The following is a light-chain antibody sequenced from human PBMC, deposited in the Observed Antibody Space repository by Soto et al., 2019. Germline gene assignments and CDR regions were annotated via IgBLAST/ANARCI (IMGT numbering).Light chain of an antibody. V-gene: IGLV7-43*01. CDR1: TGEVTSDYY. CDR2: KIT. CDR3: LPFYGGGWV. J-gene: IGLJ3*02. Sequence: QTVVTQEPSLTVSPGGTVTLTCASSTGEVTSDYYPNWFQQKPGQGPRTLIYKITNKHSWTPARFSGSLLGGKAALTLSGAQPEDEAEYYCLPFYGGGWVFGGGIKLTVL.